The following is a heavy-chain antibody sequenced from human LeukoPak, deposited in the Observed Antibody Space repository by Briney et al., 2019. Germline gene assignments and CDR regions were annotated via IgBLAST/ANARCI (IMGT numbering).Heavy chain of an antibody. V-gene: IGHV3-48*01. Sequence: GGSLRLSCAASGFTFSSYSMNWGRQAPGRGLEWVSYISSSSSTIYYADSVKGRFTISRDNAKNSLYLQMNSLRAEDTAVYYCATFRARAFDIWGQGTMVTVSS. CDR3: ATFRARAFDI. CDR2: ISSSSSTI. J-gene: IGHJ3*02. CDR1: GFTFSSYS.